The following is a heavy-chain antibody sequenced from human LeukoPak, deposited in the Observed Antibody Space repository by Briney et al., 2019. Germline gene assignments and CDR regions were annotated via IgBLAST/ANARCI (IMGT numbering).Heavy chain of an antibody. CDR3: ARRLPQGQIAARPGYFDY. CDR1: GYSFTSYW. D-gene: IGHD6-6*01. J-gene: IGHJ4*02. V-gene: IGHV5-51*01. CDR2: IYPGDSDT. Sequence: GESLKISCKGSGYSFTSYWIGWVRQMPGKGLEWMGIIYPGDSDTRYSPSFQGQVTISADKSISTAYLQWSSLKASDTAMYYCARRLPQGQIAARPGYFDYWGQGTLVTVSS.